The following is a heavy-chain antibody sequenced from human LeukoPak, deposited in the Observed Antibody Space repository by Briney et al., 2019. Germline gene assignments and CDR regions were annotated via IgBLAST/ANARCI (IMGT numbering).Heavy chain of an antibody. J-gene: IGHJ4*02. D-gene: IGHD3-22*01. CDR3: ARDGNYYDSSGYSYVYFDY. V-gene: IGHV3-21*01. Sequence: GGSLRLSCAASGFTFSSYGMSWVRQAPGKGLEWVSSISSSSSYIYYADSVKGRFTISRDNAKNSLYLQMNSLRAEDTAVYYCARDGNYYDSSGYSYVYFDYWGQGTLVTVSS. CDR1: GFTFSSYG. CDR2: ISSSSSYI.